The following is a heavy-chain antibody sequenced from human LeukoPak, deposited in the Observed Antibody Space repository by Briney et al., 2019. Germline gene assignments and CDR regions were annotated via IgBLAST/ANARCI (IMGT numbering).Heavy chain of an antibody. Sequence: SQTLSLTCAVSGGSISSGGYSWSWIRQPPGKGLEWIGYIYHSGSTYYNPSLKSRVTISVDRSKNQFSLKLSSVTAADTAVYYCARASYYYDSSGYPARFDPRGQGTLVTVSS. V-gene: IGHV4-30-2*01. CDR1: GGSISSGGYS. D-gene: IGHD3-22*01. CDR3: ARASYYYDSSGYPARFDP. CDR2: IYHSGST. J-gene: IGHJ5*02.